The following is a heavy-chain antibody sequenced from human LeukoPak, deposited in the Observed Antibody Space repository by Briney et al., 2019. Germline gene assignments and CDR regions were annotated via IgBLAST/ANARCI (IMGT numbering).Heavy chain of an antibody. CDR2: MYFNSGAT. D-gene: IGHD5-12*01. Sequence: ASVKVSCKASGFSLRDYYVQWVRQVPGQGLEWVGWMYFNSGATRYAPKFQGRVTLTGDTSTNTVCMELSGLGSDDTAMYYCAREGSSASGQDWYAFDIWGQEIMVTVSS. V-gene: IGHV1-2*02. CDR3: AREGSSASGQDWYAFDI. J-gene: IGHJ3*02. CDR1: GFSLRDYY.